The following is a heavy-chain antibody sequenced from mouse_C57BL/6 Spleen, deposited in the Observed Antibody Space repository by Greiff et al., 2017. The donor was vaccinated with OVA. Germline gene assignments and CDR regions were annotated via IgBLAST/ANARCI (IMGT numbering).Heavy chain of an antibody. CDR1: GYTFTSYW. CDR2: IHPNSGST. V-gene: IGHV1-64*01. CDR3: ARDTTVSYWYFDV. D-gene: IGHD1-1*01. Sequence: QVQLQQPGAELVKPGASVKLSCKASGYTFTSYWMHWVKQRPGQGLEWIGMIHPNSGSTNYNEKFKSKATLTVDKSSSTAYMQRSSLTSEDSAVYYCARDTTVSYWYFDVWGTGTTVTGSS. J-gene: IGHJ1*03.